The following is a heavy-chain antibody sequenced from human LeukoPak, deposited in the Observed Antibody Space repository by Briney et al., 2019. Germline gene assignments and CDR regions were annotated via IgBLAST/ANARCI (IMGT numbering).Heavy chain of an antibody. Sequence: SETLSLTCTVSGGSISSYYWSWIRQPPGKGLEWIGYIYYSGSTNYNPSLKSRVTISVDTSKNQFSLKLSSVTAADTAVYYCARAKQGDCSSTSCYFGYYYYYYMDVWGKGTTVTVSS. CDR1: GGSISSYY. J-gene: IGHJ6*03. CDR2: IYYSGST. V-gene: IGHV4-59*01. CDR3: ARAKQGDCSSTSCYFGYYYYYYMDV. D-gene: IGHD2-2*01.